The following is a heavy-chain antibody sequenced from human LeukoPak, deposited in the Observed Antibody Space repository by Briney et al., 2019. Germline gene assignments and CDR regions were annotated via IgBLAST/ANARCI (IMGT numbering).Heavy chain of an antibody. V-gene: IGHV1-46*01. J-gene: IGHJ6*02. CDR2: INPSGGST. CDR3: ARKGSSSWFRGHYYYYGMDV. CDR1: GYTFTSYY. Sequence: ASVKVSCKASGYTFTSYYMHWVRQAPGQGLEWMGIINPSGGSTSYAQKFQGRVTMTRDTSTSTVYMELSSLRSEDTAVYYCARKGSSSWFRGHYYYYGMDVWGQGTTVTVSS. D-gene: IGHD6-13*01.